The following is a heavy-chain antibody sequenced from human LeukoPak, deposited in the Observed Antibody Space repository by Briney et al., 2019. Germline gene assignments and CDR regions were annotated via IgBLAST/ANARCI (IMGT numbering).Heavy chain of an antibody. CDR1: GGSISSSNW. D-gene: IGHD6-13*01. J-gene: IGHJ4*02. Sequence: SGTLSLTCAVSGGSISSSNWWSWVRQPPGKGLEWIGEIYHSGSTNYNPSLKSRVTISVDKSKNQFSLKLSSVTAADTAVYYCARGPPSYSSSWYGYWGQGTLVTVSS. CDR3: ARGPPSYSSSWYGY. V-gene: IGHV4-4*02. CDR2: IYHSGST.